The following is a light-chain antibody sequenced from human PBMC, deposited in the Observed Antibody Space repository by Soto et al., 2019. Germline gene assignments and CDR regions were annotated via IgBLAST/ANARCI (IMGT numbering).Light chain of an antibody. V-gene: IGKV3-20*01. CDR2: GAS. J-gene: IGKJ1*01. CDR1: QSVSSSY. CDR3: QQYNIWPQT. Sequence: EIVLTQSPGTLSLSPGERATLSCRASQSVSSSYLAWYQQKPGQAPRLLIYGASSRATGIPARFSGSGSGTEFTLTISSLQSEDFAVYFCQQYNIWPQTFGQGPRWIS.